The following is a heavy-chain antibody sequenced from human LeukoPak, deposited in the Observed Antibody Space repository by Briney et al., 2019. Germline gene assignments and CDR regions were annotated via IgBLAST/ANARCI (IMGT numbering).Heavy chain of an antibody. CDR3: AREYGSGSTNWFDP. Sequence: SETLSLTCSVSGGSIGSGSYYWSWIRQPAGKGLEWIGRIYTSGSTNYNPSLKSRVTLSVDTSRNHVSLKVSSVTAADTAMYYCAREYGSGSTNWFDPWGQGTLVTVSS. CDR1: GGSIGSGSYY. J-gene: IGHJ5*02. CDR2: IYTSGST. V-gene: IGHV4-61*02. D-gene: IGHD3-10*01.